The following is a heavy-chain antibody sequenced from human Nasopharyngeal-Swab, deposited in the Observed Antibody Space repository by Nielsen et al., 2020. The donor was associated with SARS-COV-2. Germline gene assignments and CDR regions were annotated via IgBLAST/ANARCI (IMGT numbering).Heavy chain of an antibody. V-gene: IGHV4-59*01. CDR1: GGSISSYY. J-gene: IGHJ3*02. D-gene: IGHD2-15*01. CDR3: AREGGYCSGGSCYYTDAFDI. CDR2: IYYSGST. Sequence: ETLSLTCTVSGGSISSYYWSWIRQPPGKGLEGIGYIYYSGSTNYNPSLKSRVTISVDTSKNQFSLKLSSVTAADTAVYYCAREGGYCSGGSCYYTDAFDIWGQGTMVTVSS.